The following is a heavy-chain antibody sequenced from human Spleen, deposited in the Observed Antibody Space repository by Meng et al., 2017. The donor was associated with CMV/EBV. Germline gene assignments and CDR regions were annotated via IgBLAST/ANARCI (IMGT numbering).Heavy chain of an antibody. Sequence: GESLKISCAASGFTFSSYGMHWVRQAPGKGLEWVAVIWYDGSNKYYADSVKGRFTISRDNSKNTLYLQMNSLRAEDTAVYYCAKALALVSPYYFDYWGQGTLVTVSS. J-gene: IGHJ4*02. CDR1: GFTFSSYG. CDR2: IWYDGSNK. V-gene: IGHV3-33*06. CDR3: AKALALVSPYYFDY. D-gene: IGHD6-13*01.